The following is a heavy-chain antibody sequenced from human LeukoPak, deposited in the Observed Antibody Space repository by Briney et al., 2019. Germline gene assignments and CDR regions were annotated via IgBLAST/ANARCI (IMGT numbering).Heavy chain of an antibody. CDR3: ARGISDSSGQNWFDP. CDR1: GGPITRSSYY. D-gene: IGHD3-22*01. Sequence: RTSETLSLTCTVPGGPITRSSYYWGWSRQPPGKGLEWIGSIYYSGSTQYKSSLKSRVTILVDTSKNQFSLKLSSVTAADTAVYYCARGISDSSGQNWFDPWGQGTLVTVSS. V-gene: IGHV4-39*07. J-gene: IGHJ5*02. CDR2: IYYSGST.